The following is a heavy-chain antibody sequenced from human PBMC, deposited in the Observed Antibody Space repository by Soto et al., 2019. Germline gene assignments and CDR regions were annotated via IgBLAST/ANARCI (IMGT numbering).Heavy chain of an antibody. D-gene: IGHD5-12*01. Sequence: GVSLRLSCAASGFPFSGYAMSWVRQAPGKGLEWVAGISNTGGSTFYADSVKGRFTISRDNSENKLYLQMNSLKAEDTAVYFCAKDEAGGWISHGYDHWGQGSRVTVSS. CDR3: AKDEAGGWISHGYDH. V-gene: IGHV3-23*01. CDR1: GFPFSGYA. J-gene: IGHJ5*02. CDR2: ISNTGGST.